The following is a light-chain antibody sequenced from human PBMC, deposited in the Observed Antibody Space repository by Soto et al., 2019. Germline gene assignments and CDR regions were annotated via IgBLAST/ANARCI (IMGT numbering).Light chain of an antibody. CDR3: QQYNNWPSFT. CDR2: GAS. CDR1: QSVSSN. V-gene: IGKV3-15*01. J-gene: IGKJ3*01. Sequence: DIVMTQSPATLSVSPGERATLSCRASQSVSSNLAWYQQKPGQAPRLLVYGASTRATGIPARFSVSGSGTEFILTISSLQSEDFALYYCQQYNNWPSFTFGPGTKVDIK.